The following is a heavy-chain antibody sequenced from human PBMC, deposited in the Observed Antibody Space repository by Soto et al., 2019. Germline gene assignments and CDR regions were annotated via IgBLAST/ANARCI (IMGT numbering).Heavy chain of an antibody. D-gene: IGHD6-13*01. CDR1: GFTFSSYW. Sequence: GGSLRLSCAASGFTFSSYWMHWVRQAPGKGLVWVSRINSDGSSTSYADSVKGRFTISRDNAKNTLYLQMNSLRAEDTAVYYCARVSAAGSGDAFVTWGQGTMVTVSS. V-gene: IGHV3-74*01. CDR2: INSDGSST. CDR3: ARVSAAGSGDAFVT. J-gene: IGHJ3*02.